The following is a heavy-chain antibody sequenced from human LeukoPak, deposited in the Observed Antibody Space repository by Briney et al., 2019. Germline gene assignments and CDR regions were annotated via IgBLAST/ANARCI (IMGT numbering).Heavy chain of an antibody. J-gene: IGHJ4*02. D-gene: IGHD4-17*01. Sequence: PGGSLRLSCAASGFTFSSYSMNWVRQAPGKGLEWVSSISSSSSYIYYADSVKGRFTISRDNAKNSLYLQMSSLRAEDTAIYYCARDTGHGLDYWGQGTLVTVSS. V-gene: IGHV3-21*01. CDR1: GFTFSSYS. CDR2: ISSSSSYI. CDR3: ARDTGHGLDY.